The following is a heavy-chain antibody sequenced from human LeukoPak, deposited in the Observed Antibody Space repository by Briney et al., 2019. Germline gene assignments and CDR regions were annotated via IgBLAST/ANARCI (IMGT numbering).Heavy chain of an antibody. CDR2: IKGTSNGGTI. D-gene: IGHD6-13*01. Sequence: GGSLRLSCAASGFTFNNAWMSWVRQAPGKVLEWVGRIKGTSNGGTIDYAAPVKDRFTISRDDSKTTLYLQMNSLKTEDTAVYYCTTEITAAPAPFDYWGQGTLVTVSS. CDR1: GFTFNNAW. J-gene: IGHJ4*02. V-gene: IGHV3-15*01. CDR3: TTEITAAPAPFDY.